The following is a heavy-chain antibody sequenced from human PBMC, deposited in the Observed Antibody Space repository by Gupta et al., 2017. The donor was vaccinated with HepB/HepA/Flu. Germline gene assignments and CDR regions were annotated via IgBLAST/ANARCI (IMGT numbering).Heavy chain of an antibody. Sequence: EVQLVESGGGLVQPGGSLRLSCAASGFTFSRHWMSWVRQAPGKGLEWVANIKEDGSEKYYVDSVKGRFTISRDNAKNSLYLQMNSLRAEDTAVYYCARARGFDYWGQGTRVTVSS. CDR2: IKEDGSEK. CDR3: ARARGFDY. D-gene: IGHD3-10*01. J-gene: IGHJ4*02. V-gene: IGHV3-7*01. CDR1: GFTFSRHW.